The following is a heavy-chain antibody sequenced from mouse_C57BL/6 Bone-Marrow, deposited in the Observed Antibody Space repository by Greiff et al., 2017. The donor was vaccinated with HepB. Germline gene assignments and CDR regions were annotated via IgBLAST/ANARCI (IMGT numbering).Heavy chain of an antibody. CDR2: IYPRDGST. D-gene: IGHD1-1*01. V-gene: IGHV1-85*01. CDR3: ARSRVGAFITTVVAPVDY. J-gene: IGHJ2*01. Sequence: VQLQQSGPELVKPGASVKLSCKASGYTFTSYDINWVKQRPGQGLEWIGWIYPRDGSTKYNEKFKGKATLTVDTSSSTAYMELHSLTSEDSAVYFCARSRVGAFITTVVAPVDYWGQGTTLTVSS. CDR1: GYTFTSYD.